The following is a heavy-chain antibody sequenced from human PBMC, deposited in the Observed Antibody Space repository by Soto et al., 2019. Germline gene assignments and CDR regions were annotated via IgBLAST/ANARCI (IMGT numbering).Heavy chain of an antibody. D-gene: IGHD1-1*01. CDR1: GFTFDSCV. CDR3: VKDPNWEWGY. Sequence: PEGSLRLSCAASGFTFDSCVMSWVRQAPGKGLEWLSLISGSGRYTDYADSVKGRFTISRDNSKDTLYLELNSLRVEDTAVYYCVKDPNWEWGYWGQGTLVTVSS. J-gene: IGHJ4*02. CDR2: ISGSGRYT. V-gene: IGHV3-23*01.